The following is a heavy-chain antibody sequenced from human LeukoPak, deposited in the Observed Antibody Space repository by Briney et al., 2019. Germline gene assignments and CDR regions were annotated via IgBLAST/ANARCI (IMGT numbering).Heavy chain of an antibody. V-gene: IGHV3-23*01. CDR1: GFTFSSYA. CDR3: AKTTTGYSSGRFPGWPVDY. J-gene: IGHJ4*02. D-gene: IGHD6-19*01. CDR2: ISGSGAST. Sequence: GGSLRLSCAASGFTFSSYAMIWVRQAPGKGLECVSAISGSGASTFYADSMKGRFTISRDNSKNTVYLQMNSLRAEDTAVYYCAKTTTGYSSGRFPGWPVDYWGQGTLVTVSS.